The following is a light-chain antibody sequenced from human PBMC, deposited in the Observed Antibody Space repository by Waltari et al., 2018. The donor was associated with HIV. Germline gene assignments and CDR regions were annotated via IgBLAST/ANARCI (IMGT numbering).Light chain of an antibody. CDR3: SAWDSSLGAWV. Sequence: QAGLTQPPSVSKDLRQTATLTCTGNSHNVGNQGATWLQHPQGHPPKLLSYRNNNRPSGISERFSASRSRNPASLTITGLQPEDEADYYCSAWDSSLGAWVFGGGTKLTVL. J-gene: IGLJ3*02. CDR2: RNN. V-gene: IGLV10-54*04. CDR1: SHNVGNQG.